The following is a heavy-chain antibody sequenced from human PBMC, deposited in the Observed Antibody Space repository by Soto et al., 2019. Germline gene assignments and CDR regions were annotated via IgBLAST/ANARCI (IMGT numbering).Heavy chain of an antibody. J-gene: IGHJ4*02. CDR2: ISGSGGST. CDR3: AKQAKTTIFGVVML. CDR1: GFTFSSYA. D-gene: IGHD3-3*01. V-gene: IGHV3-23*01. Sequence: LRLPCAASGFTFSSYAMIWVRQAPGKGLECVSAISGSGGSTYYADSVKGRFTISRDNSKNTLYLQMNSLRAEDTAVYYCAKQAKTTIFGVVMLWGQGTLVTVSS.